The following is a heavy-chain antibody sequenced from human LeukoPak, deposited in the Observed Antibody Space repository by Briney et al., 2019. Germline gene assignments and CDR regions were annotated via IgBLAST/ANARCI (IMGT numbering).Heavy chain of an antibody. J-gene: IGHJ4*02. CDR1: GITLSNYG. CDR2: ISGRGGRT. Sequence: GGSRRLAWAVAGITLSNYGMSWVRQAPGKGREWVAGISGRGGRTNYADAVKGRFTISRDNAKNTLFLQMTSLRVEDTAVYFCAKRGVVIRVILVGFHKEAYYFDSWGQGALVTVSS. V-gene: IGHV3-23*01. CDR3: AKRGVVIRVILVGFHKEAYYFDS. D-gene: IGHD3-22*01.